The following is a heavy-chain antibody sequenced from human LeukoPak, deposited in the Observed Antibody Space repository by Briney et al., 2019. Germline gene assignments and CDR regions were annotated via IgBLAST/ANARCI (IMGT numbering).Heavy chain of an antibody. D-gene: IGHD2-21*02. CDR3: ARDLVTAITHDAFDI. V-gene: IGHV4-4*02. J-gene: IGHJ3*02. Sequence: SETLSLTCAVSGDSISSNYWWTWVRQPPGKGLEWIGEIHHSGSTNYSPSLKSRVTISVDNSRNQFSLGLSSVSAADTAVYYCARDLVTAITHDAFDIWGQGTMVTVSS. CDR2: IHHSGST. CDR1: GDSISSNYW.